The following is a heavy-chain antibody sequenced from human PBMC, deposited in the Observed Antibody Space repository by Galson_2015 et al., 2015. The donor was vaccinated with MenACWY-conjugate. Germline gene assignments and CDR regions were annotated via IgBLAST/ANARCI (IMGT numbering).Heavy chain of an antibody. D-gene: IGHD6-6*01. CDR2: IRYDGSNK. J-gene: IGHJ4*02. CDR1: GFTFSSYG. V-gene: IGHV3-30*02. Sequence: SLRLSCAASGFTFSSYGMHWVRQAPGKGLEWVAFIRYDGSNKYYSDSVKGRFTISRDNSKNTLYLQMNSLRAEDTAVYYCAKDRYSSSSSLVPVSTDYWGQGTLVTVSS. CDR3: AKDRYSSSSSLVPVSTDY.